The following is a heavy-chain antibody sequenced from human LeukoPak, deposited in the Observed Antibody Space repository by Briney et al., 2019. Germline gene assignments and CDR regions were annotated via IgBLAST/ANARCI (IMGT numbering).Heavy chain of an antibody. V-gene: IGHV4-39*07. Sequence: SETLSLTCTVSGGSTSSSRYYWGWIRQPPGKGLEWIGSIYYSGSTYYNPSLKSRVTISVDTSKNQFSLKLSSVTAADTAVYYCARGRNYYDSSGYRSYYYYGMDVWGQGTTVTVSS. CDR1: GGSTSSSRYY. J-gene: IGHJ6*02. D-gene: IGHD3-22*01. CDR2: IYYSGST. CDR3: ARGRNYYDSSGYRSYYYYGMDV.